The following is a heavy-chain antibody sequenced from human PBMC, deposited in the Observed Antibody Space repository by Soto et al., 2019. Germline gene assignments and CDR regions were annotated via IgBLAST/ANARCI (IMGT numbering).Heavy chain of an antibody. D-gene: IGHD6-13*01. CDR1: GYSFTSYW. CDR2: IYPGDSDT. V-gene: IGHV5-51*01. J-gene: IGHJ3*02. CDR3: ARHSRYSSSWSYDDAFDI. Sequence: GESLKISCKGSGYSFTSYWIGWVRQMPGKGLEWMGIIYPGDSDTRYSPSFQGQVTISADKSISTAYLQWSSLKASDTAMYYCARHSRYSSSWSYDDAFDIWGQGTMVTVSS.